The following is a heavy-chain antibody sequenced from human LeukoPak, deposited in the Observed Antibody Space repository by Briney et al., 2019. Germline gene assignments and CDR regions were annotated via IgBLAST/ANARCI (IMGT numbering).Heavy chain of an antibody. CDR3: ARVYRDDFWSGFSTHFDY. CDR1: GFSITYYY. J-gene: IGHJ4*02. V-gene: IGHV4-59*01. Sequence: SETLSLTCAVSGFSITYYYWSWIRQTPGKGLEWIGHIFYSGTTNYNPSLKSRVTNYNPSLKSRVTISVDTSKNQFSLKLSSVTAADTAVYYCARVYRDDFWSGFSTHFDYWGQGTLVTVSS. CDR2: IFYSGTT. D-gene: IGHD3-3*01.